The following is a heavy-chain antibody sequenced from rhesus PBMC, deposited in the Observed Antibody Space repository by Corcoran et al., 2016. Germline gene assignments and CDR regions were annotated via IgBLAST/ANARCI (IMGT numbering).Heavy chain of an antibody. J-gene: IGHJ4*01. V-gene: IGHV2-174*01. CDR3: ARRLTGDNPYFDY. Sequence: QVTLKESGPALVKPTQTLTLTCTFSGFSISTSGMGVCWIRQPPGKALEWLALIYWDEDKYNSTSLKSRLNSDKDTSKNQVVLTMTNMDPVDTATYYCARRLTGDNPYFDYWGQGVLVTVSS. D-gene: IGHD5-42*01. CDR1: GFSISTSGMG. CDR2: IYWDEDK.